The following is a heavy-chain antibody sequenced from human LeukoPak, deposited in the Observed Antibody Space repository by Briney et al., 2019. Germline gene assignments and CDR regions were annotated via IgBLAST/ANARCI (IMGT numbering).Heavy chain of an antibody. CDR2: ISGSGGST. Sequence: GGSLRLSCAASGFTFSSYAMSWVRQAPGKGLEWVSAISGSGGSTYYADSVKGRFTISRDNSKNSLYLQMNSLRAEDTALYYCAKDIGDGYNVNPPRRLAFDTWGQGTMVTVSS. CDR3: AKDIGDGYNVNPPRRLAFDT. CDR1: GFTFSSYA. V-gene: IGHV3-23*01. D-gene: IGHD5-24*01. J-gene: IGHJ3*02.